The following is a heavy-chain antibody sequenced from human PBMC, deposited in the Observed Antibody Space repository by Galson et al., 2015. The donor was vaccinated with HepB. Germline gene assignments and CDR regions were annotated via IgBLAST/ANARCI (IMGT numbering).Heavy chain of an antibody. V-gene: IGHV4-34*01. CDR1: GGSFSGYY. D-gene: IGHD6-6*01. J-gene: IGHJ4*02. CDR3: ARRVIYSSSAAFDY. Sequence: SETLSVTCAVYGGSFSGYYWTWIRQPPGKGLDWIEEINHSGSTNYNPSLKSRVTISVDTSKNQFSLKLSSVTAADTAVYYCARRVIYSSSAAFDYWGQGTLVTVSS. CDR2: INHSGST.